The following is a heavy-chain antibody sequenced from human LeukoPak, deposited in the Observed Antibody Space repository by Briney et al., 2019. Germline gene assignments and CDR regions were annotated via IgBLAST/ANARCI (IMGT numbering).Heavy chain of an antibody. D-gene: IGHD4-17*01. Sequence: TSETLSLTCTVSGGSISSGGYYWSWIRQHPGKGLEWIGYIYYSGSTYYNPSLKSRVTISVDTSKNQFSLKLSSVTAADTAVYYCARERSGTVTTEYPGGRWFDPWGQGTLVTVSS. J-gene: IGHJ5*02. CDR3: ARERSGTVTTEYPGGRWFDP. CDR1: GGSISSGGYY. CDR2: IYYSGST. V-gene: IGHV4-31*03.